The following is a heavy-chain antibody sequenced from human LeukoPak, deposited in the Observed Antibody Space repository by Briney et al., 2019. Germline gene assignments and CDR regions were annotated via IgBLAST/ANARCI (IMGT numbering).Heavy chain of an antibody. Sequence: PGGPLRLSCAAPGFTVSSNYMSWVRQAPGKGLEWVSGISWNSGSIGYADSVKGRFTISRDNAKNSLYLQMNSLRAEDTALYYCAKDNYYGSGSFYFDYWGQGTLVTVSS. CDR1: GFTVSSNY. J-gene: IGHJ4*02. D-gene: IGHD3-10*01. V-gene: IGHV3-9*01. CDR2: ISWNSGSI. CDR3: AKDNYYGSGSFYFDY.